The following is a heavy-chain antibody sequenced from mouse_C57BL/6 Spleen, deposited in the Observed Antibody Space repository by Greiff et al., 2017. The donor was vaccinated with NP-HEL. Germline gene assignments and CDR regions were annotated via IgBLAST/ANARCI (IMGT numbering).Heavy chain of an antibody. J-gene: IGHJ4*01. Sequence: EVKLMESGGGLVKPGGSLKLSCAASGFTFSDYGMHWVRQAPEKGLEWVAYISSGSSTIYYADTVKGRFTISRDNAKNTLFLQMTSLRSEDTAMYYCARGTLSRGYAMDYWGQGTSVTVSS. CDR2: ISSGSSTI. V-gene: IGHV5-17*01. CDR3: ARGTLSRGYAMDY. D-gene: IGHD3-3*01. CDR1: GFTFSDYG.